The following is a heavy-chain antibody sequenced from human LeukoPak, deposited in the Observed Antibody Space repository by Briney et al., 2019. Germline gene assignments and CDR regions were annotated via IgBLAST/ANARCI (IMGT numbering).Heavy chain of an antibody. J-gene: IGHJ4*02. D-gene: IGHD6-19*01. CDR3: ARGGSGWYKGTFDY. Sequence: SETLSLTCAVSGGSISSYYWSWIRQPPGKGLEWIGYIYYSGSTNYNPSLKSRVTISVDTSKNQFSLELSSVTAADTAVYYCARGGSGWYKGTFDYWGQGTLVTVSS. CDR2: IYYSGST. V-gene: IGHV4-59*01. CDR1: GGSISSYY.